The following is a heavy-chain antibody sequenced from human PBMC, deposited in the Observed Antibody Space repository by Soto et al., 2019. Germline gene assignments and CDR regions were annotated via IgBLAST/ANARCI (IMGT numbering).Heavy chain of an antibody. V-gene: IGHV1-69*02. Sequence: SVKVSCKASGGTFSSYTISWVRQAPGQGLEWMGRIIPILGIANYAQKFQGRVTITADKSTSTAYMELSSLRSEDTAVYYCASSVAGRGYCSGGSCYKYFDYWGQGTLVTVSS. J-gene: IGHJ4*02. CDR3: ASSVAGRGYCSGGSCYKYFDY. D-gene: IGHD2-15*01. CDR2: IIPILGIA. CDR1: GGTFSSYT.